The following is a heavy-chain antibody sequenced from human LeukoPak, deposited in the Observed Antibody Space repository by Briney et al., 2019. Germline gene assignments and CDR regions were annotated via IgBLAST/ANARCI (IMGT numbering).Heavy chain of an antibody. J-gene: IGHJ6*02. Sequence: SVKVSCKASGGTFSSYAISWVRQAPGQGLEWMGGIIPIFGTANYAQKFQGRVTITVDESTSTAYMELSSLRSEDTAVYYCARLRITMVRKLNYYYYGMDVWGQGTTVTVSS. V-gene: IGHV1-69*13. D-gene: IGHD3-10*01. CDR3: ARLRITMVRKLNYYYYGMDV. CDR1: GGTFSSYA. CDR2: IIPIFGTA.